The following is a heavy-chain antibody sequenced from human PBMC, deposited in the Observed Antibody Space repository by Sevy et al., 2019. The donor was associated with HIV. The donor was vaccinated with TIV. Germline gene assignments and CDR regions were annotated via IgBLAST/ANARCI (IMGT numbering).Heavy chain of an antibody. Sequence: ASVKVSCKASGYTFTGYYMHWVRQAPGQGLEWMGWINPNSGGTNYAQKFQGRVTMTRDTSISTAYMELSRLRSDDTAVYYCARVLVVVPAAHYGMDVWGQWTTVTVSS. D-gene: IGHD2-2*01. CDR1: GYTFTGYY. J-gene: IGHJ6*02. CDR2: INPNSGGT. CDR3: ARVLVVVPAAHYGMDV. V-gene: IGHV1-2*02.